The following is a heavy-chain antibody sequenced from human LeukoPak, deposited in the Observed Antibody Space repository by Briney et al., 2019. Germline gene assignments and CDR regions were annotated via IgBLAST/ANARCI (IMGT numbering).Heavy chain of an antibody. J-gene: IGHJ4*02. D-gene: IGHD3-16*02. CDR2: IWYDGSNE. CDR3: ARDMRLRLGESSHLDY. Sequence: PGGSLRPSCIASGFTFSSYGMHWVRQAPGKGLEWVAVIWYDGSNEDYADSVKGRFTISRDNSKNTLYLQMNSLRAEDTAVYYCARDMRLRLGESSHLDYWGQGTLVTVSS. CDR1: GFTFSSYG. V-gene: IGHV3-33*01.